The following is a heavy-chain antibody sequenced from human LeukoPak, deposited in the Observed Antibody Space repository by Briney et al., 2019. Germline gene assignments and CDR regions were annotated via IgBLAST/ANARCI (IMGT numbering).Heavy chain of an antibody. J-gene: IGHJ5*02. V-gene: IGHV1-8*01. D-gene: IGHD6-13*01. CDR2: MNPNSGNT. Sequence: ASVKVSCKASGYTFTSYDINWVRQATGQGLERMGWMNPNSGNTGYAQKFQGRVTMTRNTSISTAYMELSSLRSEDTAVYYCARGLKSRGSSWFDPWGQGTLVTVSS. CDR3: ARGLKSRGSSWFDP. CDR1: GYTFTSYD.